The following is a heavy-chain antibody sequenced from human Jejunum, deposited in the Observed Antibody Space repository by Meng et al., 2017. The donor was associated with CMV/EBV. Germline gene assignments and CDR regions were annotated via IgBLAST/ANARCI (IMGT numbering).Heavy chain of an antibody. CDR2: IYYSGST. J-gene: IGHJ4*02. V-gene: IGHV4-39*01. Sequence: SGGSISSSSDSWGWGWIRQPPGKGVEWIGTIYYSGSTYYNPSLKSRVTISVDTPKNQFSLNLSSVTAADTAVYYCARRPYGINYFDYWGQGTLVTVSS. CDR3: ARRPYGINYFDY. D-gene: IGHD4-17*01. CDR1: GGSISSSSDS.